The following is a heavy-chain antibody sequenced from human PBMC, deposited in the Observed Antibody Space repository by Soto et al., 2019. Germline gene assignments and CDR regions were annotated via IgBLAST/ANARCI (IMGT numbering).Heavy chain of an antibody. CDR1: GFTFSSYA. CDR2: ISGSGGST. J-gene: IGHJ4*02. Sequence: EVQLLESGGGLVQPGGSLRLSCAASGFTFSSYAMSWVRQAPGKGLEWVSAISGSGGSTYYADSVKGRFTISRDNSKNTRYLQMNSLRAEDTAVYYCAKDMITFGGVIDPFDYWGQGTLVTVSS. D-gene: IGHD3-16*02. V-gene: IGHV3-23*01. CDR3: AKDMITFGGVIDPFDY.